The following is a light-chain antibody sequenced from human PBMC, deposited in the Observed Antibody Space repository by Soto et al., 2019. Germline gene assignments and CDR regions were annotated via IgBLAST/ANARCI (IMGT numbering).Light chain of an antibody. CDR1: SSDVGGYNY. CDR3: CSYAGSSTFVV. Sequence: QSALTQPRSVSGSPGQSVTISCTGTSSDVGGYNYVSWYQQHPGKAPKLMIYDVTKRPSGVPDRFSGSKSGNTASLTISGLQAEDEADYFCCSYAGSSTFVVFGGGPSSPS. V-gene: IGLV2-11*01. CDR2: DVT. J-gene: IGLJ2*01.